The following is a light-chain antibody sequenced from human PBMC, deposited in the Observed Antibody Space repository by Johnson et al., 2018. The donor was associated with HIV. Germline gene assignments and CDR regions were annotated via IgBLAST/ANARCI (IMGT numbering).Light chain of an antibody. J-gene: IGLJ1*01. CDR3: GTWDSSLSALYV. Sequence: QPVLTQPPSVSAAPGQKVTISCSGSSSNIGNNYVSWYQQFPGTAPKLVIYDNNKRPSGIPDRFSGSKSGTSATLGITGLQTGDEADYYCGTWDSSLSALYVFGTGTKVTVL. V-gene: IGLV1-51*01. CDR1: SSNIGNNY. CDR2: DNN.